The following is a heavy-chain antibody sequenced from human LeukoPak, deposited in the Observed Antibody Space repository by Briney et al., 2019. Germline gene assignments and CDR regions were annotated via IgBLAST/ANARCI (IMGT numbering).Heavy chain of an antibody. CDR2: IRSDGSST. D-gene: IGHD5-12*01. CDR3: ARDSGYDNGDFDY. CDR1: GFTFSSYA. J-gene: IGHJ4*02. Sequence: GGSLRLSCAASGFTFSSYAMHWVRQAPGKGLVWVSRIRSDGSSTNYADSVKGRFTISRDNAKNTLYLQMNSLRAEDAAIYYCARDSGYDNGDFDYWGQGTLVTVSS. V-gene: IGHV3-74*01.